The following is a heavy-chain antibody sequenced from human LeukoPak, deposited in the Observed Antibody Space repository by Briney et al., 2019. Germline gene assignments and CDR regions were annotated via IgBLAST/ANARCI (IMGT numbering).Heavy chain of an antibody. CDR1: GFTFDDYA. V-gene: IGHV3-9*01. D-gene: IGHD5-18*01. CDR3: ARVRGYSYGLTVEIDY. J-gene: IGHJ4*02. Sequence: GGSLRLSCAASGFTFDDYAMHWVRQAPGKGLEWVSGISWNSDSIGYADSVKGRFTISRDNAKNSLYLQMNSLRAEDTAVYYCARVRGYSYGLTVEIDYWGQGTLVTVSS. CDR2: ISWNSDSI.